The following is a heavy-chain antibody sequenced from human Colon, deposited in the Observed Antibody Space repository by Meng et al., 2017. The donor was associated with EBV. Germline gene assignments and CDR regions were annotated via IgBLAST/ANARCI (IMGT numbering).Heavy chain of an antibody. Sequence: LQGSGPAGLEPSGPPPHTRALCGVSQSSRYWWSWARHPPRQWLEWSGEIYHSGSTNYNPSLKSRVTISVDESKNPFSLRLSSLTAADTAVYYCTRVGAYCGGDCYHPRWGQGTLVTVSS. V-gene: IGHV4-4*02. CDR3: TRVGAYCGGDCYHPR. D-gene: IGHD2-21*02. J-gene: IGHJ4*02. CDR2: IYHSGST. CDR1: GVSQSSRYW.